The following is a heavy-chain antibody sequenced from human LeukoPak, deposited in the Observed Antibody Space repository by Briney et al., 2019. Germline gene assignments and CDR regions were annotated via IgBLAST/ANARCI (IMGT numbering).Heavy chain of an antibody. V-gene: IGHV1-69*04. CDR3: ARDLGGSYYVDYFDY. J-gene: IGHJ4*02. CDR1: GGTFSSYA. CDR2: IIPILGIA. Sequence: ASVKVSCKASGGTFSSYAISWVRQAPGQGLEWMGRIIPILGIANYAQKFQDRVTITADKSTSTAYMELSSLRSEDTAVYYCARDLGGSYYVDYFDYWGQGTLVTVSS. D-gene: IGHD1-26*01.